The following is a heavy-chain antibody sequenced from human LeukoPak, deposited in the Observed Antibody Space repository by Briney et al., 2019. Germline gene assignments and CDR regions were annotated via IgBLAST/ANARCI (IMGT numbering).Heavy chain of an antibody. CDR3: ARDLSGEQWLVGGENYYDY. Sequence: ASVKVSCKASGYTFTSYDINWVRQATGQGLEWMGWMNPNSGNTGYAQKFQGRVTMTRNTSISTAYMELSSLRSEDTAVYYCARDLSGEQWLVGGENYYDYWGQGTLVTVSS. CDR1: GYTFTSYD. D-gene: IGHD6-19*01. V-gene: IGHV1-8*01. CDR2: MNPNSGNT. J-gene: IGHJ4*02.